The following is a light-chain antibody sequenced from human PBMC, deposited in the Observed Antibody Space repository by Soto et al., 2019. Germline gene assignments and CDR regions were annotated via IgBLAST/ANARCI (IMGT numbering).Light chain of an antibody. CDR3: QQYDTSPRT. Sequence: EIVLTQSPGTLSLSPGERATLSCRASQSLSSGYLAWYQQKPGQAPRILIYAASSRATGIPDRFSGSGSGTDFSLTINRLEPEDSAVYYCQQYDTSPRTFGQGTKWIS. CDR2: AAS. V-gene: IGKV3-20*01. J-gene: IGKJ1*01. CDR1: QSLSSGY.